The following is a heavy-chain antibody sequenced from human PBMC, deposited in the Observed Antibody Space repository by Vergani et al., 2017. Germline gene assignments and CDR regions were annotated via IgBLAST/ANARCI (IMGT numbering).Heavy chain of an antibody. Sequence: QVQLVQSGAEVKKPGASVKVSCQASGYTFTGYYIHWLRQAPGQGLQWMGWSNAGNGNTKYSQKFQGRVTITRDTSASTAYMELSSLRSEDTAVYYCAREGFYDYVWGSYRLRGGYYFDYWGQGTLVTVSS. J-gene: IGHJ4*02. V-gene: IGHV1-3*01. D-gene: IGHD3-16*02. CDR3: AREGFYDYVWGSYRLRGGYYFDY. CDR1: GYTFTGYY. CDR2: SNAGNGNT.